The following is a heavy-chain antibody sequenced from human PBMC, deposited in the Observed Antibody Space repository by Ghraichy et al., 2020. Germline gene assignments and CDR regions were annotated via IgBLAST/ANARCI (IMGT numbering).Heavy chain of an antibody. CDR1: GFSLSTERMA. J-gene: IGHJ4*02. CDR3: THIMVAGIVYYFGF. Sequence: SGPTLVKPTQTLTLTCTFAGFSLSTERMAVGWIRQPPGKALEWLALIIWVDDKRYSPFLQSRLTITKNNSRKQVVLTVTNMDPMDTATYFCTHIMVAGIVYYFGFWGQGFVVTVSS. D-gene: IGHD6-19*01. V-gene: IGHV2-5*02. CDR2: IIWVDDK.